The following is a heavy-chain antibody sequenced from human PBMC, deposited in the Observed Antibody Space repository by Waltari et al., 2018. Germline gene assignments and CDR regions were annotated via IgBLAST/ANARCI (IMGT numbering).Heavy chain of an antibody. Sequence: QVQLQESGPGLVKPSETLSLTCAVSGYSISSGYYWGWIRQPPGKGLEWIGSIYHSGSTYYNPSLKSRVTISVYTSKNQFSLKLSSVTAADTAVYYCARHLPTVTTKGYFDYWGQGTLVTVSS. CDR2: IYHSGST. CDR3: ARHLPTVTTKGYFDY. V-gene: IGHV4-38-2*01. J-gene: IGHJ4*02. D-gene: IGHD4-17*01. CDR1: GYSISSGYY.